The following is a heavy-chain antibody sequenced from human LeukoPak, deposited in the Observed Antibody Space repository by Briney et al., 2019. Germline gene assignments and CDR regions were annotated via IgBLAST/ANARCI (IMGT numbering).Heavy chain of an antibody. CDR3: ARAEGIAAAGPLFDY. CDR1: GFTFSSYW. V-gene: IGHV3-7*01. Sequence: GGSLRLSCAASGFTFSSYWMSWVRQAPGKGLEWVANIKQDGSEKYYVDSVKGRFTISRDNSKNTLYLQMGSLRAEDMAVYYCARAEGIAAAGPLFDYWGQGTLVTVSS. D-gene: IGHD6-13*01. CDR2: IKQDGSEK. J-gene: IGHJ4*02.